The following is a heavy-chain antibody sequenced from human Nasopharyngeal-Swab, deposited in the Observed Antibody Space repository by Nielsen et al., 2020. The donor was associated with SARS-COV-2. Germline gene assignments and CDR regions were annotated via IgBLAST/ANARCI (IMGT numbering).Heavy chain of an antibody. CDR3: ATGPAVAGTSNWFDP. V-gene: IGHV1-8*01. CDR2: MNPNSGNT. Sequence: ASVKVSCKASGYTFSSYDINWVRQASGQGLEWMGWMNPNSGNTGYAQKFQGRVTMTRDTSITTAYMELSSLRSEDTAVYYCATGPAVAGTSNWFDPWGQGTLITVSS. J-gene: IGHJ5*02. CDR1: GYTFSSYD. D-gene: IGHD6-19*01.